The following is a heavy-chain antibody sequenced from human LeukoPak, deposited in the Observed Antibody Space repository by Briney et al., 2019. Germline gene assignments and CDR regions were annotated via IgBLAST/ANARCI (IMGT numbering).Heavy chain of an antibody. Sequence: PGGSLRLSCAASGFAFSSYSMNWVRQVPGKGLEWVSYISSSSSTIYYADSVKGRFTISRDNAKNSLYLQMNSLRTEDTAVYYCAKDRKSRDLDSLDIWGQGTMVTVSS. V-gene: IGHV3-48*04. CDR1: GFAFSSYS. CDR2: ISSSSSTI. D-gene: IGHD5-24*01. CDR3: AKDRKSRDLDSLDI. J-gene: IGHJ3*02.